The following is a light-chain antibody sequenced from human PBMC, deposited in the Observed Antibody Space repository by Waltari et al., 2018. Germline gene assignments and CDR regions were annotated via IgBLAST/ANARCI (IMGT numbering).Light chain of an antibody. J-gene: IGLJ2*01. V-gene: IGLV2-23*02. CDR3: SSCAGVTPYVL. CDR2: EVH. Sequence: QSALTQPASVSGSPGHSITISCAGSRSDVGPYDLVSSYQQDPDKAPKLIIYEVHKRAPGLPVRFSGSYSGNTGSLTISGRQAADEADYYCSSCAGVTPYVLFGGGTKVNVL. CDR1: RSDVGPYDL.